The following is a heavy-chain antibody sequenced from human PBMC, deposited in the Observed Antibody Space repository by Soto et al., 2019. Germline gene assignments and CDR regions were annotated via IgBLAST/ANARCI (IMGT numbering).Heavy chain of an antibody. J-gene: IGHJ5*02. CDR3: ARIHYSSSFNWFDP. D-gene: IGHD6-6*01. V-gene: IGHV2-26*01. Sequence: SGPTLVNPTGTLTLTCTVSGFSLSNARMGVSWIRQPPGKALEWLAHIFSNDEKSYSTSLKSRLTISKDTSKSQVVLTMTNMDPVDTATYYCARIHYSSSFNWFDPWGQGTLVTVSS. CDR1: GFSLSNARMG. CDR2: IFSNDEK.